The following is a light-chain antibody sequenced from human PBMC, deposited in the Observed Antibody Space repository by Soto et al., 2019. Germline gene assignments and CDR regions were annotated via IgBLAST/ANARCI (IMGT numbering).Light chain of an antibody. J-gene: IGKJ1*01. CDR2: DAS. CDR1: QSISSW. Sequence: DIQMTQAPSTLSASVGDRVTITCRASQSISSWLAWYQQKPGKAPNLLIYDASSLESGVPSRLIGSGSGTEFTLTISSLQPDDFATYYCQHDNSYSWTVGEGTKVEI. CDR3: QHDNSYSWT. V-gene: IGKV1-5*01.